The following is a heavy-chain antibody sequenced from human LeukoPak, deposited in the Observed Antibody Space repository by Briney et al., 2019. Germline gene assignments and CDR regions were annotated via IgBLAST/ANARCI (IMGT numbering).Heavy chain of an antibody. V-gene: IGHV4-34*01. D-gene: IGHD1-7*01. CDR2: INHSGGT. CDR3: ARPTSWVNYFDP. J-gene: IGHJ5*02. CDR1: GGSFSGHY. Sequence: PSETLSLTCAVLGGSFSGHYWTWIRQPPGKGLEWIGEINHSGGTNYNPSLKSRVTISVDTSKNQFSLKLSSLTAADTAVYYCARPTSWVNYFDPWGQGTLVTVSS.